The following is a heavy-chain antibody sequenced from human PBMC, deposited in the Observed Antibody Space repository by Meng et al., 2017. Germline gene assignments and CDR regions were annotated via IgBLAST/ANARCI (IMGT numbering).Heavy chain of an antibody. CDR2: INPNSGGT. D-gene: IGHD3-22*01. CDR3: ARVNYDSSGYYPFDY. Sequence: QVQLVQSWAEVNEPGAAVKVSCKASGYTFTGYYMHWVRQAPGQGLEWMGRINPNSGGTNYAQKFQGRVTMTRDTSISTAYMELSRLRSDDTAVYYCARVNYDSSGYYPFDYWGQGTLVTVSS. J-gene: IGHJ4*02. CDR1: GYTFTGYY. V-gene: IGHV1-2*06.